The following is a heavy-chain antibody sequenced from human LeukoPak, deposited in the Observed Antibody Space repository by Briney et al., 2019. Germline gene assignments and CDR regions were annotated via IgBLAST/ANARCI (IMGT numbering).Heavy chain of an antibody. CDR2: VYYSGST. CDR3: ARHGLYQDYGY. CDR1: GASVSSSSSL. Sequence: SETLSLTCTVSGASVSSSSSLWAWIRQPPGKGLEWIGNVYYSGSTHYNPSLKSRVTISLDMSKNQFSLRLTSVTAADTAIYYCARHGLYQDYGYWGQGILVTVSS. D-gene: IGHD3-16*01. V-gene: IGHV4-39*01. J-gene: IGHJ4*02.